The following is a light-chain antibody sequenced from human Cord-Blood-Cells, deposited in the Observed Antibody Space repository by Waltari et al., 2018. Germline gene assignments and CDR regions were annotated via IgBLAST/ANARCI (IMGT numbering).Light chain of an antibody. V-gene: IGKV1-5*01. CDR1: QSISSW. J-gene: IGKJ2*01. CDR3: QQYNSYSPET. CDR2: DAS. Sequence: DIQMTQSPSTLSASVGDRVTITCRASQSISSWLAWYQQKPGKAPKLLIYDASSLESGVPSRFSGSGSGTEFTLTISSLRPDDFATYYCQQYNSYSPETFGQGTKLEIK.